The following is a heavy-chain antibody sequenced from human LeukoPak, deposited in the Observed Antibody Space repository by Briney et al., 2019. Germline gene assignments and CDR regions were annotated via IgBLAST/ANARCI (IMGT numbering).Heavy chain of an antibody. CDR1: GDSMSSYY. D-gene: IGHD2-2*01. Sequence: SETLSLTCSVSGDSMSSYYWSWIRQPPGKGLEWIGYIYYSGSTNYNPSLKSRVTISVDTSKNQFSLKLSSVTAADTAVYYCARGGAVPAATDDAFDIWGQGTMVTVSS. CDR2: IYYSGST. V-gene: IGHV4-59*01. J-gene: IGHJ3*02. CDR3: ARGGAVPAATDDAFDI.